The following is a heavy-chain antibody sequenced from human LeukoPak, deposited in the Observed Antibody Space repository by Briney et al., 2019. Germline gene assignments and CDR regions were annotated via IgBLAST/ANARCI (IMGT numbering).Heavy chain of an antibody. D-gene: IGHD3-10*01. Sequence: SETLSLTCAVYGGSFSGYYWSWIRQPPGKGLEWVGEISHSGSTNYNPYLKRLLPISLDTSKHQLPLQLRSVTAADTALYYCARRRVTMLRGGPTRSHLKRAPFHYWRQGTLLPVPS. CDR2: ISHSGST. CDR1: GGSFSGYY. CDR3: ARRRVTMLRGGPTRSHLKRAPFHY. J-gene: IGHJ4*02. V-gene: IGHV4-34*01.